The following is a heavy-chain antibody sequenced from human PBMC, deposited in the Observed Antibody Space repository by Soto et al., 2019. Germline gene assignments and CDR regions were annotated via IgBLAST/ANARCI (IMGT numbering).Heavy chain of an antibody. CDR3: ASSSPFHY. J-gene: IGHJ4*02. Sequence: QLQLQESGPGLVKPSETLSLTCSVSSASLSSSTYYWSWIRQPPGRGPEWIGSIYYSGNTYYKPSLKSRVSISIDTSRNQFSLKLTSVTAADTGVYYCASSSPFHYWCPGILVTVSS. CDR2: IYYSGNT. V-gene: IGHV4-39*01. CDR1: SASLSSSTYY. D-gene: IGHD6-6*01.